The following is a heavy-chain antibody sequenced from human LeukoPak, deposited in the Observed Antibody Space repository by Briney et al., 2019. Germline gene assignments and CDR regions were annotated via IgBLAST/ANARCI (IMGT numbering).Heavy chain of an antibody. CDR2: LAFTGTNK. CDR1: EFSFGSYG. Sequence: PGGSLRLSCAASEFSFGSYGMYWVRQAPGKGLEWVAYLAFTGTNKYYADSVKGRFTISRDNSKNTLYLQMNSLRSDDTAVYYCAKPQGGGPPRPLDYWGQGTLVTVSS. V-gene: IGHV3-30*02. CDR3: AKPQGGGPPRPLDY. J-gene: IGHJ4*02. D-gene: IGHD2-15*01.